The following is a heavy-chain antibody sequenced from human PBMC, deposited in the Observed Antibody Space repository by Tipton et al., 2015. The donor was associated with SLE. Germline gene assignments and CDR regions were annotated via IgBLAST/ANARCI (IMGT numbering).Heavy chain of an antibody. CDR3: ATYFYDATGYQSVDD. V-gene: IGHV4-61*08. Sequence: TLSLTCVVSGASISTEGYSWSWLRQPPGKGLEWLAYVFYSGSSNFNRAHYNPSLMGRVTISVDTSKNQFSLHLTSVTSADTAVYYCATYFYDATGYQSVDDWGQGALVTVSS. D-gene: IGHD3-22*01. CDR1: GASISTEGYS. J-gene: IGHJ4*02. CDR2: VFYSGSS.